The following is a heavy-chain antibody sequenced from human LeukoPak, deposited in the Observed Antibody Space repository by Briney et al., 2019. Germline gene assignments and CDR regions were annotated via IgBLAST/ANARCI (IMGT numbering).Heavy chain of an antibody. D-gene: IGHD3-10*01. V-gene: IGHV3-15*01. CDR2: IKSKTDGGTT. Sequence: GGSLRLSCAASGFTFSNAWMSWVRQAPGKGLEWVGRIKSKTDGGTTDYAAPVKGRFTISRDDSRNTLYVQMNSLKTEDTAVYFCTTGPYDYGSGTYYHWGQGTLVTVSS. CDR3: TTGPYDYGSGTYYH. CDR1: GFTFSNAW. J-gene: IGHJ4*02.